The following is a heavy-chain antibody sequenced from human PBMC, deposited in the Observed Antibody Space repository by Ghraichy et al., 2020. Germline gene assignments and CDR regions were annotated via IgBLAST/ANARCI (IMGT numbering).Heavy chain of an antibody. V-gene: IGHV3-53*01. D-gene: IGHD4-17*01. CDR3: ARFISVRGDYVVGWFDP. CDR2: IYSGGST. Sequence: GGSLRLSCAASGFTVSSNYMSWVRQAPGKGLEWVSVIYSGGSTYYADSVKGRFTISRDNSKNTLYLQMNSLRAEDTAVYYCARFISVRGDYVVGWFDPWGQGTLVTVSS. CDR1: GFTVSSNY. J-gene: IGHJ5*02.